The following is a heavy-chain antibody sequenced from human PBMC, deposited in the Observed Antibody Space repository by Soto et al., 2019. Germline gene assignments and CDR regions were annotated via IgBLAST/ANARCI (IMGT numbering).Heavy chain of an antibody. CDR1: GGTFSRYA. J-gene: IGHJ3*02. CDR3: ARDSITMIVVVGWAQGRAFDI. Sequence: SVKVSCKASGGTFSRYAISWVRQAPGQGLEWMGGIIPIFGTANYAQKFQGRVTITADESTSTAYMELSSLRSEDTAVYYCARDSITMIVVVGWAQGRAFDIWGQGTMVTVSS. V-gene: IGHV1-69*13. CDR2: IIPIFGTA. D-gene: IGHD3-22*01.